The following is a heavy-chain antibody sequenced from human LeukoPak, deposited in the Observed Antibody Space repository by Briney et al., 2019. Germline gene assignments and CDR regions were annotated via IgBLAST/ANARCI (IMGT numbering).Heavy chain of an antibody. D-gene: IGHD3-10*01. J-gene: IGHJ4*02. V-gene: IGHV3-23*01. CDR1: GFTFSGYA. CDR3: AKAGGRGSGSYWWSFDY. Sequence: GGSLRRSCVASGFTFSGYAMSWVRQAPGKGLEWVSTISGSGGSTYYADSVKGRFTISRDTSKNAVYLQMNSLRAEDMAVYYCAKAGGRGSGSYWWSFDYWGQGTLVSVSS. CDR2: ISGSGGST.